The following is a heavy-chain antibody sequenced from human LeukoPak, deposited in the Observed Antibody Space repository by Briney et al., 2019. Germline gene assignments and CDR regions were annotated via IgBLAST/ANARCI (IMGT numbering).Heavy chain of an antibody. CDR3: ARVGGAPLGAFDI. J-gene: IGHJ3*02. D-gene: IGHD3-16*01. Sequence: TGGSLRLSCAASGFTFRSYAMSWIRQAPGKRLEWIGYIYYSGSSNYNPSLKSRVTISKDMSKNQFSLRLTSVTAADTAVYYCARVGGAPLGAFDIWGQGTLVSVSS. V-gene: IGHV4-59*01. CDR1: GFTFRSYA. CDR2: IYYSGSS.